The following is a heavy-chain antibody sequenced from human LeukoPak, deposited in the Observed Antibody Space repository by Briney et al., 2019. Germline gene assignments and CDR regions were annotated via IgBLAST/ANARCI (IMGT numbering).Heavy chain of an antibody. Sequence: LPGGSLRLSCAASGFTLSGYDIHWVRQAIGKGLDWDSGIGSAGDKYHAGSERGRFTISRENAENFVYLQMNGLRAEDTAIYYCVRAKRETSTRPWTSGMDVWGQGTTVTVSS. D-gene: IGHD6-6*01. CDR2: IGSAGDK. V-gene: IGHV3-13*01. CDR3: VRAKRETSTRPWTSGMDV. J-gene: IGHJ6*02. CDR1: GFTLSGYD.